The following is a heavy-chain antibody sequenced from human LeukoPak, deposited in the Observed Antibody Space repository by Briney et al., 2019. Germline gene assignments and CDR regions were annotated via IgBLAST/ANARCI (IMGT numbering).Heavy chain of an antibody. J-gene: IGHJ4*02. CDR2: ISSSSSTI. CDR1: GFTFSSYS. CDR3: ARGDCSGGSCYLSLTTIDY. V-gene: IGHV3-48*01. D-gene: IGHD2-15*01. Sequence: GGSLRLSCAASGFTFSSYSMNWVRQAPGKGLEWVSYISSSSSTIYYADSVKGRFTISRDNAKNSLYLQMNSLRAEDTAVYYCARGDCSGGSCYLSLTTIDYWGQGNLVTVSS.